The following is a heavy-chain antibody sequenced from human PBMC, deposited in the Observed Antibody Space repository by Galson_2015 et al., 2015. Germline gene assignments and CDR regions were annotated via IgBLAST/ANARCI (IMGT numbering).Heavy chain of an antibody. J-gene: IGHJ6*02. D-gene: IGHD5-18*01. Sequence: SLRLSCAASGFSVSSNYMSWVRQAPGKGLEWVSVIYTGGTTYYADSVNGRFTISRDNSNNTLYLQMNSLRAEDTAVYYCARDIRGYIYGFLEEYGLDVWGQGTLVTVSS. V-gene: IGHV3-53*01. CDR1: GFSVSSNY. CDR2: IYTGGTT. CDR3: ARDIRGYIYGFLEEYGLDV.